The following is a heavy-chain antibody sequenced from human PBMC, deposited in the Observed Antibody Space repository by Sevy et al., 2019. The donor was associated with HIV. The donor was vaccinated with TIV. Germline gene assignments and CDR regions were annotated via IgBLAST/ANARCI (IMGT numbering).Heavy chain of an antibody. CDR3: ARGISTGWYPNWFDP. Sequence: GGSLRLSCTASGFTFNKYWMSWLRQAPGKGLEWVANIKQDGNEKNYVDPVKVRCTIFRDNAKSSLYLEMNSLRAEDTAVYYCARGISTGWYPNWFDPWGQGTLVTVSS. D-gene: IGHD6-19*01. J-gene: IGHJ5*02. V-gene: IGHV3-7*01. CDR2: IKQDGNEK. CDR1: GFTFNKYW.